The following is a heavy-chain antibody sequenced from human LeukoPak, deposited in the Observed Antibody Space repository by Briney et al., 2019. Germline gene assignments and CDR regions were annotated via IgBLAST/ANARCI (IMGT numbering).Heavy chain of an antibody. D-gene: IGHD7-27*01. CDR2: ISYDGSNK. Sequence: GGSLRLSCAASGFTFSSYAMHWVRQAPGKGLEWVAVISYDGSNKYYADSVKGRFTISRDNSKNTLYLQMNSLRAEDTAVYYCAREGVDTNRGAFDIWGQGTMVTVSS. CDR3: AREGVDTNRGAFDI. V-gene: IGHV3-30-3*01. CDR1: GFTFSSYA. J-gene: IGHJ3*02.